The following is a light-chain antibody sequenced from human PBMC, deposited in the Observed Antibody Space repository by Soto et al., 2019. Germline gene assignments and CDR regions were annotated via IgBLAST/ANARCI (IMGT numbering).Light chain of an antibody. CDR2: WAS. V-gene: IGKV4-1*01. CDR3: QQYADIPLI. CDR1: QSVLNSLNNKNY. Sequence: DIVMTQSPDSLAVSLGERATINCKSSQSVLNSLNNKNYLAWYQQKPGQPPKLLIYWASTRELAVPDRFSGSGSATEFARTSSILQAADVAVYYCQQYADIPLIFGEGTKVEIK. J-gene: IGKJ4*01.